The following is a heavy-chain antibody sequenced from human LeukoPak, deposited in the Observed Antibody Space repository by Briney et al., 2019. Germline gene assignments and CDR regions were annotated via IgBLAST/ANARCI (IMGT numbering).Heavy chain of an antibody. CDR3: VNGEPFSSSFRHFDY. CDR1: GFTFSTSA. J-gene: IGHJ4*02. Sequence: PGGSLRLSCSASGFTFSTSAMHWVRQAPGKGLEYVSAISGSGDGTYYADSVKGRFTISRDNSKNTLYLQMSSLRAVDTAVYYCVNGEPFSSSFRHFDYWGQGTLVTVSS. D-gene: IGHD6-6*01. CDR2: ISGSGDGT. V-gene: IGHV3-64D*09.